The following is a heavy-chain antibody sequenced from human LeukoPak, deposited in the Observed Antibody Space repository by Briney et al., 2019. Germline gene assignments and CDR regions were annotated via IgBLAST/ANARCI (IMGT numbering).Heavy chain of an antibody. V-gene: IGHV1-69*01. Sequence: SVKVSCKASGGTFSSYAISWVRQAPGQGLEWMGGIIPIFGTANYAQKFQGRVTITADESTSTAYMELSSLRSEDTAVYYCAGCLGGSGYLFDYWGQGTLVTVSS. CDR2: IIPIFGTA. D-gene: IGHD2-15*01. CDR3: AGCLGGSGYLFDY. J-gene: IGHJ4*02. CDR1: GGTFSSYA.